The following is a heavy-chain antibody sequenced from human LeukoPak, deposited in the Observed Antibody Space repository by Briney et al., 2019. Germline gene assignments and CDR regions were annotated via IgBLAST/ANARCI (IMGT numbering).Heavy chain of an antibody. V-gene: IGHV3-7*01. J-gene: IGHJ6*03. CDR1: GFTFSSYW. CDR3: ARRFRIAVAGTGLYYYYYYYMDV. Sequence: QPGGSLRLSCAASGFTFSSYWMSWVRQAPGKGLEWVANIKQDGSEKYYVDSVKGRFTISRDTAKNSLNLQMNSLRAEDTAVYYCARRFRIAVAGTGLYYYYYYYMDVWGKGTTVTISS. D-gene: IGHD6-19*01. CDR2: IKQDGSEK.